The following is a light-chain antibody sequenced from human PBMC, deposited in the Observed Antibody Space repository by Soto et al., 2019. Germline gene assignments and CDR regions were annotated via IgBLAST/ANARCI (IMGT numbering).Light chain of an antibody. CDR1: QSIVTY. Sequence: DIQMTQSPSSLSASVGDRVTITCRASQSIVTYLNWYLQKPGKAPKLLIYAASNLQSGVPSRFSGSGSGTEFTLTISSLQPDDIATYYCQQYSTFWTFGQGTKVDIK. CDR3: QQYSTFWT. V-gene: IGKV1-39*01. CDR2: AAS. J-gene: IGKJ1*01.